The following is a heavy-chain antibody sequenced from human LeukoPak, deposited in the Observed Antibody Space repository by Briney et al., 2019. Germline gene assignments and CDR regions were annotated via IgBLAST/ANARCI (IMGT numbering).Heavy chain of an antibody. CDR2: ISASGGST. Sequence: GGSLRLSCAASGFTFSYYTMNWVRQAPGKGLKWVSDISASGGSTYYADSVKGRLTISRDNSKKTLHLQMNSLRAEDTAIYYCAKASSAGDSSSWNYWGQGILVTVSS. CDR3: AKASSAGDSSSWNY. D-gene: IGHD6-13*01. CDR1: GFTFSYYT. J-gene: IGHJ4*02. V-gene: IGHV3-23*01.